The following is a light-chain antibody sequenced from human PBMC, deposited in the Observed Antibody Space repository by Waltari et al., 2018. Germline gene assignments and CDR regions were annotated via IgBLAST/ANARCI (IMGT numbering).Light chain of an antibody. Sequence: NFMLTQPHSVSASPGKTVTISCTGSSGSIASNYVQWYQQRPGSAPTTVTFEDNQRRSRVHERLSVSIESSTNSPSLTTSGLTTEDEADYYCQSYDTRVHGVFGGGTKLTVL. CDR1: SGSIASNY. V-gene: IGLV6-57*02. J-gene: IGLJ2*01. CDR3: QSYDTRVHGV. CDR2: EDN.